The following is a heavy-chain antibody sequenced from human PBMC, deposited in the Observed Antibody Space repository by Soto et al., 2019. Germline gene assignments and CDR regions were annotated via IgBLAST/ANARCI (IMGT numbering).Heavy chain of an antibody. V-gene: IGHV3-23*01. J-gene: IGHJ4*02. CDR3: AKDLYYYDSSGYYYDFDY. CDR2: ISGSGGST. CDR1: GFTFSSYA. Sequence: GGSLSLSCAASGFTFSSYAMSWVRQAPGKGLEWVSAISGSGGSTYYADSVKGRFTISRDNSKNTLYLQMNSLRAEDTAVYYCAKDLYYYDSSGYYYDFDYWGQGTLVTVSS. D-gene: IGHD3-22*01.